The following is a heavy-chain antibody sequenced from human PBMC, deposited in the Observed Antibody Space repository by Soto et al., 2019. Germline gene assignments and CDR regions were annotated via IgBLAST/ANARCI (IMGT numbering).Heavy chain of an antibody. D-gene: IGHD5-18*01. V-gene: IGHV3-30-3*01. CDR2: ISYDGSNK. CDR1: GFTFSSYA. CDR3: ARDPLWGTAMVLWYFAL. J-gene: IGHJ2*01. Sequence: QVQLVESGGGVVQPGRSLRLSCSASGFTFSSYAMHWVRQAPGKGLEGVAVISYDGSNKYYADSVKGRFTISRDNSKNTLYLQMNSLRAEDTAVYYCARDPLWGTAMVLWYFALWGRGTLVPVSS.